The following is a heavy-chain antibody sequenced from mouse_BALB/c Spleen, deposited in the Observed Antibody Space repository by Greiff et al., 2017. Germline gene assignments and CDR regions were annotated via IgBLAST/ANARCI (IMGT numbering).Heavy chain of an antibody. CDR3: AREFAY. CDR2: IDPANGNT. Sequence: EVQLQQSGAELVKPGASVKLSCTASGFYITDTYMHWVQQRPGQGLEWIGRIDPANGNTKYAPKFQGKATITADTSSNTAYLQLSSLTSEDTAVYYCAREFAYWGQGTLVTVSA. J-gene: IGHJ3*01. V-gene: IGHV14-3*02. CDR1: GFYITDTY.